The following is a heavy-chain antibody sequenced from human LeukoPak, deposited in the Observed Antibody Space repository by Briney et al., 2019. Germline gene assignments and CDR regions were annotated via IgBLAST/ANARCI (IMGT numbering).Heavy chain of an antibody. J-gene: IGHJ5*02. V-gene: IGHV3-21*06. CDR1: GFIFSSYT. CDR3: GRQYSSTSPLDA. CDR2: ISSSSTYV. Sequence: GGSLRLSCAASGFIFSSYTMNWVRQAPGKGLEWAASISSSSTYVFYAESVKGRLTISRDNAINTLHLQMNSLRAEDTAVYYCGRQYSSTSPLDAWGQGALVIVSS. D-gene: IGHD2-2*01.